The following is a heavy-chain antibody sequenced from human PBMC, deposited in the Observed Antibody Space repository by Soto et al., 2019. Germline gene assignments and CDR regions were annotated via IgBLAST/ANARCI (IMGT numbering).Heavy chain of an antibody. V-gene: IGHV3-23*01. CDR1: GFTFSSYA. J-gene: IGHJ5*02. Sequence: VGSLRLSCAASGFTFSSYAMSWVRQAPGKGLEWVSAISGSGGSTYYADSVKGRFTISRDNSKNTLYLQMNSLRAEDTAVYYCAKGIAVALYNWFDPWGQGTLVTVSS. CDR2: ISGSGGST. CDR3: AKGIAVALYNWFDP. D-gene: IGHD6-19*01.